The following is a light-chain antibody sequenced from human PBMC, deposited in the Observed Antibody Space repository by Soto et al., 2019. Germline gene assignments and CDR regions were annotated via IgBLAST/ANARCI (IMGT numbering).Light chain of an antibody. Sequence: DIKMTQSPSTLSASVGDRVTITCRASQSISSWLAWYQQKPGKAPKLLIYKASSLESGVPSRFSGSGSGTEYTLTISSLQPDDFATYYCQQYTSYPYTFGQGTKMEIK. CDR2: KAS. V-gene: IGKV1-5*03. CDR3: QQYTSYPYT. J-gene: IGKJ2*01. CDR1: QSISSW.